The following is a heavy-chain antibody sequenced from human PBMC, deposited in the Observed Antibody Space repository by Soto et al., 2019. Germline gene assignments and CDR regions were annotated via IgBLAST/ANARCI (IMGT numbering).Heavy chain of an antibody. J-gene: IGHJ4*02. CDR1: GCSISGTSYY. CDR3: ARQVVDGTVAGTGSFDY. V-gene: IGHV4-39*01. D-gene: IGHD6-19*01. CDR2: FYYSGST. Sequence: SETLSLTCTVSGCSISGTSYYWVWIRQPPGKGLEWIGSFYYSGSTYYNPSLKSRVTVSVDTSENQFSLKLSSVTAADTAVYYCARQVVDGTVAGTGSFDYWGQGTLVTVS.